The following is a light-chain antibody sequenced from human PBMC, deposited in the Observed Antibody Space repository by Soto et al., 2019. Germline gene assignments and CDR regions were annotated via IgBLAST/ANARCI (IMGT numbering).Light chain of an antibody. Sequence: DIQMTQSPSTLSASVGDRVTITCRASQSINIWLAWYQQKPGQAPKVLIYDASSLERGVPSRFSGSGSGTEFSLTISSLQPEDFATYYYQQYNSYSQGYTFGQGTKLEIK. CDR1: QSINIW. J-gene: IGKJ2*01. CDR2: DAS. V-gene: IGKV1-5*01. CDR3: QQYNSYSQGYT.